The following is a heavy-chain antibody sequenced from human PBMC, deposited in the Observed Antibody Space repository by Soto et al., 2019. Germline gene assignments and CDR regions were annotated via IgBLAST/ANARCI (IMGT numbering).Heavy chain of an antibody. V-gene: IGHV4-4*07. Sequence: SETLSLTCTVPGGSISRYLWSWIRQPAGKGVDWIGRIYSSGSTNYNPSLNSRITMSVDTSKKQVSLMLSSVSAADTAVYYCARVYDSNGNHAFDIWGQGTLVTVSS. CDR2: IYSSGST. CDR1: GGSISRYL. CDR3: ARVYDSNGNHAFDI. D-gene: IGHD3-22*01. J-gene: IGHJ3*02.